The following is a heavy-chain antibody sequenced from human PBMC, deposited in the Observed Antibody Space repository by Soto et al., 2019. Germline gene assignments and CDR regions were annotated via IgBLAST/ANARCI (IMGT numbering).Heavy chain of an antibody. CDR2: ISYDGNNK. Sequence: QVQLVESGGGVVQPGRSLRLSCAASGFTFSSYGMHWVRQAPGKGLEWVAVISYDGNNKYYADSVKGRFTISRDNSKNTLYLQMHSLRAEDTAIYCCAKGGSNYVPFDYWGQGTLVTVSS. CDR3: AKGGSNYVPFDY. CDR1: GFTFSSYG. V-gene: IGHV3-30*18. J-gene: IGHJ4*02. D-gene: IGHD4-4*01.